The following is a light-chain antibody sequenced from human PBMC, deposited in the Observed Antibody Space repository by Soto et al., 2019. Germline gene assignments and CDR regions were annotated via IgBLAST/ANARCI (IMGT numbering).Light chain of an antibody. V-gene: IGKV3-11*01. CDR2: DTS. CDR3: QQRNSWPPTFT. CDR1: QSVGSF. Sequence: EIVLTQSPATLSLSPGERATLSWRASQSVGSFLAWYQQKPGQAPRLLSYDTSIRATGIPARFSGSWSGTDFTLTISSLEPEDFAVYYWQQRNSWPPTFTFGQGTRRRL. J-gene: IGKJ5*01.